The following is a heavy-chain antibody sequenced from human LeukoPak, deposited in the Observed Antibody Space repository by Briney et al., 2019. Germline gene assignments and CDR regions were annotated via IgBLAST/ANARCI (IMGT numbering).Heavy chain of an antibody. J-gene: IGHJ4*02. CDR3: AKQGTFRSSSSWFLDS. V-gene: IGHV3-23*01. CDR2: IGGSGGST. CDR1: GFTFSSYA. Sequence: GGSLRLSCAASGFTFSSYAMRWVRQAPGRGLEWVSAIGGSGGSTYYADSVKGRFTISRDNAKNTLHLQMTSLRLEDTAMYYCAKQGTFRSSSSWFLDSWGQGTLVTVSS. D-gene: IGHD6-13*01.